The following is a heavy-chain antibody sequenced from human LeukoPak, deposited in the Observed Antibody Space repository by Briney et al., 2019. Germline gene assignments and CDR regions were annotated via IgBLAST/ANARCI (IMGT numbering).Heavy chain of an antibody. CDR2: SDWNDDK. D-gene: IGHD3/OR15-3a*01. V-gene: IGHV2-70*11. CDR3: ARIPPHFVDLVDV. Sequence: ESGPTLVNPTQTLILNCTFSVFSLSTTGMCVSWIRQPPGKALEWLARSDWNDDKYYSTSLKTTLTISKDTSNNQVVLTMTNMDPVDTATYYCARIPPHFVDLVDVWGQGTTVTVSS. J-gene: IGHJ6*02. CDR1: VFSLSTTGMC.